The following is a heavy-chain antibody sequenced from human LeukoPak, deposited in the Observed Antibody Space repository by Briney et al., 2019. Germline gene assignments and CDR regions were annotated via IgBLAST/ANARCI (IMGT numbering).Heavy chain of an antibody. Sequence: PGGSLRLSCAASGFTYSSYAMHWVRQAPGKGLEWVAVISYDGSNKYYADSVKGRFTISRDNSKNTLYLQMNSLSAEDTAVYYCAKCIEYSSSSTPFDIWGQGTMVTLSS. CDR1: GFTYSSYA. D-gene: IGHD6-6*01. V-gene: IGHV3-30-3*02. J-gene: IGHJ3*02. CDR2: ISYDGSNK. CDR3: AKCIEYSSSSTPFDI.